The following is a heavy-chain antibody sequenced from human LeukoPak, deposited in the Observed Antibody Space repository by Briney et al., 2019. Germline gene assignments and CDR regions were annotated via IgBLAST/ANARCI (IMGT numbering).Heavy chain of an antibody. J-gene: IGHJ4*02. CDR1: GYTFTSYG. CDR3: ARGGDIVVVPAAMGEDY. CDR2: ISAYNGNT. Sequence: GAPVKVSCKASGYTFTSYGISWVRQAPGQGREWMGWISAYNGNTNYAQKLQGRVTMTTDTSTSTAYMELRSLRSDDTAVYYCARGGDIVVVPAAMGEDYWGQGTLVTVSS. V-gene: IGHV1-18*01. D-gene: IGHD2-2*01.